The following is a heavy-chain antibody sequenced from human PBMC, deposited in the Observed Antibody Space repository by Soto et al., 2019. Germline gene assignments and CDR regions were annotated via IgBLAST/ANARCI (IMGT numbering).Heavy chain of an antibody. V-gene: IGHV3-21*01. CDR1: GFTFSSYS. CDR3: ARVMFSISGYDSAFDY. D-gene: IGHD5-12*01. CDR2: ISSSSSYI. J-gene: IGHJ4*02. Sequence: PGGSLRLSCAASGFTFSSYSMNWVRQAPGKGLEWVSSISSSSSYIYYADSVKGRFTISRDNAKNSLYLQMNSLRAEDTAVYYCARVMFSISGYDSAFDYWGQGTLVTVSS.